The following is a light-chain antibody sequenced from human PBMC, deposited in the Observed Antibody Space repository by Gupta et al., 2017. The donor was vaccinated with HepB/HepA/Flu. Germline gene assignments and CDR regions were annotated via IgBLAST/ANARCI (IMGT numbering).Light chain of an antibody. CDR3: SSYTSIITLLV. Sequence: SAVTQPASVSGSPGQSNNSTCTGTSSDVGGYDYVSWYKQHQGKAPTLMSYDVTNRPSGVSNRFSSSMSCNTASLTISGLQAEDEADYYCSSYTSIITLLVFGGGTKLTVL. J-gene: IGLJ2*01. CDR2: DVT. V-gene: IGLV2-14*03. CDR1: SSDVGGYDY.